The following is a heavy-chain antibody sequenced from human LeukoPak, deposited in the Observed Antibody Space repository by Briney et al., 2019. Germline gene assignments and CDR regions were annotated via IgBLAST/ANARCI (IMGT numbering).Heavy chain of an antibody. J-gene: IGHJ4*02. D-gene: IGHD3-10*01. Sequence: SETLSLTCAVYGGSFSGYYWSWIRPPPRKGLEWIGEINHSGSTNSTPSPKRRVTISVDTPNNQFSLKLSSVTAADTAVYYCARDNYYGSGSYPYWGQGTLVTVSS. CDR1: GGSFSGYY. V-gene: IGHV4-34*01. CDR2: INHSGST. CDR3: ARDNYYGSGSYPY.